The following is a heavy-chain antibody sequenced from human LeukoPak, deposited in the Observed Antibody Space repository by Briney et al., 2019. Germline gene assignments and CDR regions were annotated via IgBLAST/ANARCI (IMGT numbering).Heavy chain of an antibody. CDR1: GFTFTSYV. CDR3: AKSSHSNAWDDFDY. CDR2: IADSGGDT. D-gene: IGHD5-18*01. Sequence: GGSLRLSCAASGFTFTSYVMNWVRQAPGQGLEWVSTIADSGGDTYYADSVKGRFTVSRDDSENTLYLQMHSLRAEGTATYYCAKSSHSNAWDDFDYWGQGTLVTVSS. V-gene: IGHV3-23*01. J-gene: IGHJ4*02.